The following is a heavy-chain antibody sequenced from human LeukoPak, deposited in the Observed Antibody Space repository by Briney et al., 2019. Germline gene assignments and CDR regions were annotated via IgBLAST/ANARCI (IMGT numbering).Heavy chain of an antibody. CDR3: AREVGGGTTLRIYYYYYMDV. Sequence: SGGSLRLSCAASGFTFDDYGMSWVRQAPGKGLEWVSGINWNGGSTGYADSVKGRFTISRDNAKNSLYLQMNSLRAEDTAVYYCAREVGGGTTLRIYYYYYMDVWGKGTTVTISS. J-gene: IGHJ6*03. V-gene: IGHV3-20*04. CDR1: GFTFDDYG. CDR2: INWNGGST. D-gene: IGHD3-16*01.